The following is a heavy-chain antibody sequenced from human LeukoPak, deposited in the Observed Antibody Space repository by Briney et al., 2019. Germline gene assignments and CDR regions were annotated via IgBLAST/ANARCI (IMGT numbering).Heavy chain of an antibody. Sequence: GRSLRLSCAASGFTFSSYAMHWVRQAPGKGLEWVAVISYDGSNKYYADSVKGRFTISRDNSKNTLYLQMNSLRAEDTAVYYCARDQRRYCSGGSCYLKDYWGQGTLVTVSS. CDR3: ARDQRRYCSGGSCYLKDY. V-gene: IGHV3-30*04. D-gene: IGHD2-15*01. CDR2: ISYDGSNK. J-gene: IGHJ4*02. CDR1: GFTFSSYA.